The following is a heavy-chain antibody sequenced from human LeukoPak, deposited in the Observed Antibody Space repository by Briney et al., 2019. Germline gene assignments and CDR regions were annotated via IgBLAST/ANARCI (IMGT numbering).Heavy chain of an antibody. D-gene: IGHD3-10*01. CDR1: GYTFTSYY. J-gene: IGHJ4*02. CDR2: INPSDGGT. V-gene: IGHV1-46*01. Sequence: ASVKVSCKASGYTFTSYYMHWVRQAPGQGLEWKGTINPSDGGTEYAQKFQGRVTMTRDTSTNTVYMELSSLRSEDTAVYYCARAGGASGYYFDYWGQGTLVTVSS. CDR3: ARAGGASGYYFDY.